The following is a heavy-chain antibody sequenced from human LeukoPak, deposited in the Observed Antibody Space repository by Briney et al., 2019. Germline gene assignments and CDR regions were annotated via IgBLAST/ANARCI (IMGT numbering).Heavy chain of an antibody. V-gene: IGHV4-39*07. Sequence: SETLSLTCAVSGGSISSSNYHWVWIRQPPGKRLECIGSVYYSGSTYYNPSLKSRVTISVDTSKNQFSLKLSSVTAADTAVYYCARALVEMATIGAFDIWGQGTMVTVSS. D-gene: IGHD5-24*01. CDR1: GGSISSSNYH. J-gene: IGHJ3*02. CDR2: VYYSGST. CDR3: ARALVEMATIGAFDI.